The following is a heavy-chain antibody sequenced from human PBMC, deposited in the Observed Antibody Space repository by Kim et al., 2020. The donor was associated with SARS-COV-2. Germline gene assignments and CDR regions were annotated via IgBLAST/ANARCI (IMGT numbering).Heavy chain of an antibody. V-gene: IGHV3-9*01. Sequence: GGSLRLSCAASGFTFDDHAMHWVRQAPGRGLEWVSGISWGSGNKDYAASVKGRFIISRDNAKKSLYLQMNSLRDEDTALYYCARDSGEGTATLWYFDLWG. CDR2: ISWGSGNK. D-gene: IGHD1-1*01. CDR3: ARDSGEGTATLWYFDL. CDR1: GFTFDDHA. J-gene: IGHJ2*01.